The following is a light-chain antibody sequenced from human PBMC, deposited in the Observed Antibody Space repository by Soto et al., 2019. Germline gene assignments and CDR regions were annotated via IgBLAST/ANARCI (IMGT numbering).Light chain of an antibody. V-gene: IGKV2-30*01. J-gene: IGKJ1*01. CDR2: KVS. CDR1: QSLVYSDGNTY. Sequence: DVVMTQSPLSLPVTLGQPASTSCRSSQSLVYSDGNTYLHWFQQRPGQSPRRLIHKVSIRDSGVPDRFSGSASGTDFTLKISRVEPEDVGVYYCMQHTHWPWTFGQGTKVEF. CDR3: MQHTHWPWT.